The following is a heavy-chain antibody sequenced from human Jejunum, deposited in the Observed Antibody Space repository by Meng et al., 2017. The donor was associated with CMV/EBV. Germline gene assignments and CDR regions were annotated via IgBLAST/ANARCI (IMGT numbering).Heavy chain of an antibody. CDR1: YW. V-gene: IGHV3-74*01. Sequence: YWMHWVRQAPGQGLVWVARIDSDESNTSDESKTRYADSVKGRFTISRDNAKNTLYLQMNSLRDDDTAVYYCARSTSSQTDYWGWGQGTLVTVSS. J-gene: IGHJ4*02. CDR2: IDSDESNT. CDR3: ARSTSSQTDYWG. D-gene: IGHD6-6*01.